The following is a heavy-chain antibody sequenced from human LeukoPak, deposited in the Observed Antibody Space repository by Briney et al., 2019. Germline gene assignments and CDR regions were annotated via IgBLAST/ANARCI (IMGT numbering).Heavy chain of an antibody. CDR2: ISYDGSNK. V-gene: IGHV3-30*18. CDR1: GFTFSDYT. Sequence: GGSLRLSCAASGFTFSDYTMHWVRQAPGKGLEWVAVISYDGSNKYYADSVKGRFTISRDNSKNTLYLQMNSLRAEDTAVYYCAKTITQAYGYLRAFDIWGQGTMVTVSS. CDR3: AKTITQAYGYLRAFDI. J-gene: IGHJ3*02. D-gene: IGHD6-25*01.